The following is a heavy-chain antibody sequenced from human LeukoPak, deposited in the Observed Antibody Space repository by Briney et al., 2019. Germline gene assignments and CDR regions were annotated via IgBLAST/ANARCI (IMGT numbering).Heavy chain of an antibody. D-gene: IGHD5-12*01. Sequence: GGSLRLSYAASGFTFSSRWMHWVRQAPGKGLVWVSRINSDVSSAGYADSVKGRFAISRDDAKNTLYLQMNSLRAEDTAVYYCARGWLRSDYCFDSWGQGTLVTVSS. J-gene: IGHJ4*02. V-gene: IGHV3-74*01. CDR3: ARGWLRSDYCFDS. CDR2: INSDVSSA. CDR1: GFTFSSRW.